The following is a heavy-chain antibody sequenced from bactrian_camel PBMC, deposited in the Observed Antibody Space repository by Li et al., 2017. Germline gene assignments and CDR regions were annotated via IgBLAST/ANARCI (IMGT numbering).Heavy chain of an antibody. V-gene: IGHV3S53*01. CDR2: IDGDRTI. Sequence: VQLVESGGGSVQGGGSLRLSCVAPGFTGRQDRQYCMGWFRQAPGEEREGVASIDGDRTISYADSVKGRFTITQGNAKHTVHLEMNSLKPEDTGVYYCAADLDGPALSATHSFLYWGQGTQVTVS. CDR3: AADLDGPALSATHSFLY. D-gene: IGHD1*01. J-gene: IGHJ4*01. CDR1: GFTGRQDRQYC.